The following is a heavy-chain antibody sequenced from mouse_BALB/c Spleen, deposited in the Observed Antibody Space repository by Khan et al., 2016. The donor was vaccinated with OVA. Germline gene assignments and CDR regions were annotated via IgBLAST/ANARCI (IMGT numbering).Heavy chain of an antibody. J-gene: IGHJ4*01. CDR2: IRYSGRT. CDR3: ARDGSRYNYAMDY. V-gene: IGHV3-2*02. CDR1: GYSITSDYA. D-gene: IGHD2-3*01. Sequence: EVQLQESGPGLVKPSQSLSLTCTVTGYSITSDYAWNWFRQFPGNKLEWMGYIRYSGRTNYNPAHKSRISITRDTSKNQFFLQLNSVTTEDTATYYCARDGSRYNYAMDYWGQGTSVTVSS.